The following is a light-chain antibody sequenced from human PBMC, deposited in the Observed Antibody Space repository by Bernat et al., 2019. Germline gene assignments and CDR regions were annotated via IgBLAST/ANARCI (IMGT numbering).Light chain of an antibody. V-gene: IGLV1-47*02. CDR1: SSNIGSNY. Sequence: QSVVTQPPSASGTPGQRVTISCSGSSSNIGSNYVYWYQQVPGTAPKLLIYSNNQRPSGVPDRCSGSKSGTSASLAISGLRSEDEADYYCAAWDDSLTGRVFGGGTKLTVL. CDR2: SNN. J-gene: IGLJ3*02. CDR3: AAWDDSLTGRV.